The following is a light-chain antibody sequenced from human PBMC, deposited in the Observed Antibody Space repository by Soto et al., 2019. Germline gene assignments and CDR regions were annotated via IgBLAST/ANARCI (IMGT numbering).Light chain of an antibody. V-gene: IGKV1-39*01. CDR1: QSISSY. Sequence: DIQMTQSPSSLSASVGDRVTITCRASQSISSYLNWYQQKPGKAPKLLIYAASSLQSGVPSRFSGSGSGTDFTLTISSLQPEDVATYYCQQSYSTLFGQGTKLEIK. J-gene: IGKJ2*01. CDR3: QQSYSTL. CDR2: AAS.